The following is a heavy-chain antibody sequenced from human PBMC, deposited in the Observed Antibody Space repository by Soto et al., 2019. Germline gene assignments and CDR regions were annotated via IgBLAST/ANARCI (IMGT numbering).Heavy chain of an antibody. CDR3: ASLAIGTIIRGAPDF. D-gene: IGHD3-10*01. J-gene: IGHJ4*02. V-gene: IGHV3-11*01. CDR1: GFTFSDYY. CDR2: ISSGGSSI. Sequence: PGGSLRLSCAASGFTFSDYYMTWLRQAPGKGLEWVSYISSGGSSIYYADSLKRRFTISRDNAKNSLDLQMNSLRAEDTAMYYCASLAIGTIIRGAPDFWGQGTLVTVS.